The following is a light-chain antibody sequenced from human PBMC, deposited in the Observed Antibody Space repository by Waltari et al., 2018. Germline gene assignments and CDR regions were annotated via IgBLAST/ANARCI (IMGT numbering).Light chain of an antibody. CDR2: AVY. Sequence: DIQMTQSPSSLSASVGDRVNITCRASQDINNYLAWFQQKPGKAPKSLIFAVYSLQNGVPSGFSGSGSGTDFTLTISSLRPEDCATYYCQQYIDYPFTFGPGTKVDIK. CDR1: QDINNY. CDR3: QQYIDYPFT. V-gene: IGKV1-16*01. J-gene: IGKJ3*01.